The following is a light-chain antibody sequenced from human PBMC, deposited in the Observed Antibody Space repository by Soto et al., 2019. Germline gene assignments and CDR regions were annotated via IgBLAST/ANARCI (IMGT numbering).Light chain of an antibody. J-gene: IGKJ5*01. Sequence: DIQMTQSPSMPYAFVGDRVTITCRASQSISSWLAWYQQKPGKAPKLLIYKASSLQSGVPSRFSGSGSGTEFTLSISSLQPDDFATYYCQQYNSYSSITFGQGTRLEIK. CDR3: QQYNSYSSIT. CDR2: KAS. V-gene: IGKV1-5*03. CDR1: QSISSW.